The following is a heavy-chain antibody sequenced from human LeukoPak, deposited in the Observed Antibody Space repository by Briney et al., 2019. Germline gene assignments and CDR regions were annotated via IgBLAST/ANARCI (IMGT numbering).Heavy chain of an antibody. D-gene: IGHD2-21*01. V-gene: IGHV4-59*01. CDR3: ARRGGVPSGAFDI. J-gene: IGHJ3*02. Sequence: SGTLSLTCTVSGGSISSYYWSWIRQPPGKGLEWIGYIYYSGSTNYNPSLKSRVTISVDTSKNQISLKLSSVTAADTAVYYCARRGGVPSGAFDIWGQGTMVTVSS. CDR2: IYYSGST. CDR1: GGSISSYY.